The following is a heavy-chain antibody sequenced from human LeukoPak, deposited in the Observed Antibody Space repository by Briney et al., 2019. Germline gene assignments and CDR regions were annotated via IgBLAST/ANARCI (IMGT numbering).Heavy chain of an antibody. CDR3: ATYSGTYRDH. V-gene: IGHV3-21*06. CDR1: GFISSSYN. Sequence: GGSLRLSCAGSGFISSSYNMNWVRQAPGKGLEWVSSIRTAGKHIYYADSVRDRFAISRDDAKNSLYLQMNNLGVDDTAVYYCATYSGTYRDHWGQGTLVTVSS. J-gene: IGHJ4*02. D-gene: IGHD1-26*01. CDR2: IRTAGKHI.